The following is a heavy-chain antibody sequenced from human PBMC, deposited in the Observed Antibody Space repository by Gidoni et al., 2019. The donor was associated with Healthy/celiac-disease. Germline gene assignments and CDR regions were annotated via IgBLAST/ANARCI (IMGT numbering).Heavy chain of an antibody. CDR2: ISGSGGST. Sequence: EVQLLESGGGLVQPGGSLRPSCAASGFTFSSYAMSWVRQAPGKGLEWVSAISGSGGSTYYADSVKDRFTISRDNSKNTLCLQMNSLRAEDTAVYYCAKGRYCSGGSCYPTPLDYWDQGTLVTVSS. V-gene: IGHV3-23*01. CDR1: GFTFSSYA. CDR3: AKGRYCSGGSCYPTPLDY. J-gene: IGHJ4*01. D-gene: IGHD2-15*01.